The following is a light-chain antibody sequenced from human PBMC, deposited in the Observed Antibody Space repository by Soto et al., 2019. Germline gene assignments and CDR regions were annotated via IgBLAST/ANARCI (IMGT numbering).Light chain of an antibody. Sequence: EIVLTQSPGTLSLSPGERANLSCRASQSVSTTYLAWYQQKAGQAPRLLISGASSRATGVPDRFSGSGSGTDFTLTITRLEPEDFALYYCQQYGNSPITFGQGTRLEIK. CDR2: GAS. J-gene: IGKJ5*01. V-gene: IGKV3-20*01. CDR3: QQYGNSPIT. CDR1: QSVSTTY.